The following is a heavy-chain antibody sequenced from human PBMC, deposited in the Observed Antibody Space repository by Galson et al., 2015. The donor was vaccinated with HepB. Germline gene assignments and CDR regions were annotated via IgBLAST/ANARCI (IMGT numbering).Heavy chain of an antibody. CDR3: TTSMTTVTTGYYYGMDV. J-gene: IGHJ6*02. V-gene: IGHV3-15*01. CDR2: IKSKTDGGTT. D-gene: IGHD4-17*01. CDR1: GFTFSNAW. Sequence: SLRLSCAASGFTFSNAWMSWVRQAPGKGLEWVGRIKSKTDGGTTDYAAPVKGRFTISRDDSQNTLYLQMNSLKTEDTAVYYCTTSMTTVTTGYYYGMDVWGQGTTVTVSS.